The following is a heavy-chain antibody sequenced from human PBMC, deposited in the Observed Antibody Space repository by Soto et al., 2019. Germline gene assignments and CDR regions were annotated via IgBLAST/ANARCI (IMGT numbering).Heavy chain of an antibody. CDR2: IYYSGST. Sequence: PSETLSLTCTVSGGSISSSSYYWGWIRQPPGKGLEWIGSIYYSGSTYYNPSLKSRVTISVDTSKNQFSLKLSSVTAADTAVYYCASKPEVLRFLEWLSVAGYYGMDVWGQGTTVTVSS. CDR3: ASKPEVLRFLEWLSVAGYYGMDV. CDR1: GGSISSSSYY. V-gene: IGHV4-39*01. J-gene: IGHJ6*02. D-gene: IGHD3-3*01.